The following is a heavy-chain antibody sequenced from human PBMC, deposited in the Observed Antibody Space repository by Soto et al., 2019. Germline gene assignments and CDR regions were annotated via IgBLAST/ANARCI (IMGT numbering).Heavy chain of an antibody. D-gene: IGHD1-26*01. CDR3: ARDGGRHSGGIDY. V-gene: IGHV1-69*01. Sequence: QVQLVQSGAEVKKPGSSVKVSCKASGGTFSTYSITWFRQAPGQGLEWMGEIIPIFGTANYAQKFQGRVTITADESTSTAYMELSSLRSEDTAVYYCARDGGRHSGGIDYWGQGTLVTVSS. J-gene: IGHJ4*02. CDR1: GGTFSTYS. CDR2: IIPIFGTA.